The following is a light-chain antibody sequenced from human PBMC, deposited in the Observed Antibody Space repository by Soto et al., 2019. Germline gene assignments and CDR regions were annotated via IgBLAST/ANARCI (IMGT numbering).Light chain of an antibody. CDR2: AAS. Sequence: DIQMTQSPSSLSASVGDRVTITCRASQSISSYLNWYQQKPGKAPKLLIYAASSLQSGVPSRFSGSGSGTDFTLTISSLQPDDFATYYCQQSYSTFPFGPGTKVDIK. CDR1: QSISSY. J-gene: IGKJ3*01. CDR3: QQSYSTFP. V-gene: IGKV1-39*01.